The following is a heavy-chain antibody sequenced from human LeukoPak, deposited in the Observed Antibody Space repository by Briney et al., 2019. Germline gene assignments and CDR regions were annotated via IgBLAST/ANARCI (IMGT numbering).Heavy chain of an antibody. CDR2: ISYDGSNK. CDR3: AKDYYYGSY. CDR1: GFTFSSYG. J-gene: IGHJ4*01. V-gene: IGHV3-30*18. D-gene: IGHD3-10*01. Sequence: GGSLRLSCVASGFTFSSYGMHWVRQAPGKGLEWVAVISYDGSNKYYPDSVKGRFTISRDNSKNTLYLQMNSLRAEDTAVYYCAKDYYYGSYWGHGTLVTVSS.